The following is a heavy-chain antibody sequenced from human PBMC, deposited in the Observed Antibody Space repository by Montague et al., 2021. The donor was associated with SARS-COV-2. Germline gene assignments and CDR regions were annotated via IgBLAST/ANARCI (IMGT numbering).Heavy chain of an antibody. CDR2: IYYSGST. V-gene: IGHV4-59*12. J-gene: IGHJ5*02. Sequence: SETLSLTCTVSGGSISSYYWSWIRQPPGKGLEWIGYIYYSGSTNYNPSLKSRVTISVDTSKNQFSLKLSSVTAADTAVYYCARRYCSSTSCPSWFDPWGQGTLVTVSS. D-gene: IGHD2-2*01. CDR1: GGSISSYY. CDR3: ARRYCSSTSCPSWFDP.